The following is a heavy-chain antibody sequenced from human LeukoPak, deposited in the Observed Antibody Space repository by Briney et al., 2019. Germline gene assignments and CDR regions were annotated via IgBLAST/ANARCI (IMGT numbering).Heavy chain of an antibody. CDR1: GGSFSGYY. J-gene: IGHJ4*02. CDR2: INHSGGT. V-gene: IGHV4-34*01. D-gene: IGHD3-22*01. CDR3: ARDYDSSGYYGY. Sequence: SETLSLTCAVYGGSFSGYYWGWIRQPPGKGLEWIGEINHSGGTNYNPSLKSRVTISVDTSKNQFSLKLSSVTAADTAVYYCARDYDSSGYYGYWGQGTLVTVSS.